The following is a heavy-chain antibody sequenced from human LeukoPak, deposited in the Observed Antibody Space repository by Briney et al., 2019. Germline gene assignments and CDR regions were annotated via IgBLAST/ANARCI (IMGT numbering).Heavy chain of an antibody. J-gene: IGHJ4*02. D-gene: IGHD3-9*01. Sequence: ASVKVSCKASEYTFTSYAMNWVRQAPGQGLEWMGWINTNTGNPTYAQGLTGRFVFSLDTSVSTAYLQISSLKAEDTAVYYCARVEALGYLAGYYSFWGQGTLVTVSS. CDR3: ARVEALGYLAGYYSF. CDR1: EYTFTSYA. V-gene: IGHV7-4-1*02. CDR2: INTNTGNP.